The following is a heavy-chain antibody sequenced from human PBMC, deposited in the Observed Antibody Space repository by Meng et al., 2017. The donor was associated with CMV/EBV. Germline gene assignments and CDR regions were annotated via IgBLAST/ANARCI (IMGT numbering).Heavy chain of an antibody. D-gene: IGHD6-6*01. Sequence: GESPKISCAASGFTFSSYWMSWVRQAPGKGLEWVANIKQDGSEKYYVDSVKGRFTISRDNAKNSLYLQMNSLRAEDTAVYYCARDGYSSSWHYWGQGTLVTVSS. J-gene: IGHJ4*02. V-gene: IGHV3-7*01. CDR2: IKQDGSEK. CDR3: ARDGYSSSWHY. CDR1: GFTFSSYW.